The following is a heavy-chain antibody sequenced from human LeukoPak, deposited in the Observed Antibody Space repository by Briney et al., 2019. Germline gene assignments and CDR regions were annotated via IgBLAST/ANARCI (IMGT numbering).Heavy chain of an antibody. CDR3: ARSQSSSLIDY. J-gene: IGHJ4*02. CDR1: GFSLSAYG. Sequence: PGGSLRLSCAASGFSLSAYGVQWVRQAPGKGLEWVAVIWYDGTSKDYADSVKGRFTFSRDNSKNTLYLQMNSLTVEDTAVYYCARSQSSSLIDYWGQGTLVTVSS. CDR2: IWYDGTSK. D-gene: IGHD6-13*01. V-gene: IGHV3-33*01.